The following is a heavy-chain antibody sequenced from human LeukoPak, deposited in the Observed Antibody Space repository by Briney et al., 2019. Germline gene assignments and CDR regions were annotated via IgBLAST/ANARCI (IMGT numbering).Heavy chain of an antibody. CDR2: IYPGDSDT. J-gene: IGHJ3*02. CDR3: ARLRITGTTDDAFDI. CDR1: GYSFTSYW. V-gene: IGHV5-51*01. Sequence: GESLEISCKGSGYSFTSYWIGWVRQMPGKGLEWMGIIYPGDSDTRYSPSFQGQVTISADKSISTAYLQWSSLKASDTAMYYCARLRITGTTDDAFDIWGQGTMVTVSS. D-gene: IGHD1-20*01.